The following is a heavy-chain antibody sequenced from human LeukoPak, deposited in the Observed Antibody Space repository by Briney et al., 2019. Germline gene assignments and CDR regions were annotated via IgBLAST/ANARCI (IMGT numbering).Heavy chain of an antibody. CDR3: ATVVPRYSGSSVGAFDI. J-gene: IGHJ3*02. V-gene: IGHV3-23*01. CDR1: GFTFSSYA. CDR2: ISGSGSST. Sequence: GGSLRLSCAASGFTFSSYAMSWVRQAPGKGLEWVSGISGSGSSTYYADSVRGRFTISRDNSKNTLYLEMNSLRAEDTAVYYCATVVPRYSGSSVGAFDIWGQGTMVTVSS. D-gene: IGHD1-26*01.